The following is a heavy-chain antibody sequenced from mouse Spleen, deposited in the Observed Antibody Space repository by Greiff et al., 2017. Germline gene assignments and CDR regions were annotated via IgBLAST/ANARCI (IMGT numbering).Heavy chain of an antibody. Sequence: QVQLKESGPGLVAPSQSLSITCTVSGFSLTRYGVHWVRQPPGKGLEWLVVIWSDGSTTYNSALKSRLSISKDNSKSQVFLKMNSLQTDYTAMYYCARNFDYYGSSHVYWYFDVWGAGTTVTVSS. J-gene: IGHJ1*01. CDR3: ARNFDYYGSSHVYWYFDV. CDR2: IWSDGST. D-gene: IGHD1-1*01. V-gene: IGHV2-6*02. CDR1: GFSLTRYG.